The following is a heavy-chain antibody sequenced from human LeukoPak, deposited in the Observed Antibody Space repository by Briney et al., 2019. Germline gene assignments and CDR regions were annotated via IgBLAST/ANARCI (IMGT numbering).Heavy chain of an antibody. CDR1: GGSFSGYY. D-gene: IGHD5-12*01. Sequence: SETLSLTCAVYGGSFSGYYWGWVRQSPGKGLEWIGNIYSSGNTYYNASLKSRVTMYIDTSKNQFSLKLSSVTAADTAMYYCAKSNGYGLIDYWGQGTLVTVSS. CDR3: AKSNGYGLIDY. CDR2: IYSSGNT. V-gene: IGHV4-34*01. J-gene: IGHJ4*02.